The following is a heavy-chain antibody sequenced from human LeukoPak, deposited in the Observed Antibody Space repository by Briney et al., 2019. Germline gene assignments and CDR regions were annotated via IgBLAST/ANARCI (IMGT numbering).Heavy chain of an antibody. V-gene: IGHV3-23*01. Sequence: PGGSLRLSCAASGFTFSSYAMSWVRQAPGKGLEWVSAISGSGGSTYYADSVKGRFTISRDNSKNTLYLQMNSLRAEDTAVYYCAKYTPTDIVVVVAAAPFDYWGQGTLVTVSS. CDR2: ISGSGGST. D-gene: IGHD2-15*01. CDR1: GFTFSSYA. J-gene: IGHJ4*02. CDR3: AKYTPTDIVVVVAAAPFDY.